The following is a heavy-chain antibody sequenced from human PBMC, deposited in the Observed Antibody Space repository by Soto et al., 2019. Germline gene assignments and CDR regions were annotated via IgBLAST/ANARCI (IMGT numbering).Heavy chain of an antibody. CDR3: ARDQDLGGYDLRPMYGLDV. CDR1: GFTFDGYA. Sequence: GGSLRLSCAPSGFTFDGYAMHWVRQIPGKGLEWVSGINWNSETVGYADSVKGRFTISRDSAKNSLYLQMTTLRPEDTALYFCARDQDLGGYDLRPMYGLDVWGQGTTVTV. D-gene: IGHD5-12*01. V-gene: IGHV3-9*01. CDR2: INWNSETV. J-gene: IGHJ6*02.